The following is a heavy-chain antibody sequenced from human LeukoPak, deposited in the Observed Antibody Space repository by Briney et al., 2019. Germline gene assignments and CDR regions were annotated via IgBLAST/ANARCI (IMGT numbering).Heavy chain of an antibody. CDR2: IYTSAST. CDR3: ARDLLRGAFDY. J-gene: IGHJ4*02. D-gene: IGHD3-10*01. V-gene: IGHV4-4*07. Sequence: ASETLSLTCAFSGSSISSYFGSWIRKPAGERVELIGRIYTSASTNYNPSFKSRVTISADTSMNTFSLKLSSLTASDTAVYYCARDLLRGAFDYWGQRALVTVSS. CDR1: GSSISSYF.